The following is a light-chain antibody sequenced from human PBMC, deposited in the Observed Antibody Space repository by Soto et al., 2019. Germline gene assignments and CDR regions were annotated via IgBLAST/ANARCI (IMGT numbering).Light chain of an antibody. CDR3: SSYTTSRTWV. CDR2: EVS. V-gene: IGLV2-14*01. J-gene: IGLJ3*02. Sequence: QSALTQPASVSGSPGQSTTISCTGTSSDVGNYNYVSWYQHHPGKAPKLMIYEVSYRPSGVSVRFSGSKSGNTASLTISGLQAEDEANYYCSSYTTSRTWVFGGGTKLTVL. CDR1: SSDVGNYNY.